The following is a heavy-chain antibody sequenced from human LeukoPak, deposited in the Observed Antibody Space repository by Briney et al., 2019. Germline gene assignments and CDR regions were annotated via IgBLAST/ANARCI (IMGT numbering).Heavy chain of an antibody. V-gene: IGHV4-4*02. D-gene: IGHD2-15*01. CDR1: GGSISSSNW. CDR3: ARDPIYCSGGSCYAFDI. J-gene: IGHJ3*02. CDR2: IYHSGST. Sequence: EPSETLSLTCAVSGGSISSSNWWSWIRQPPGKGLEWIGEIYHSGSTNYNPSLKSRVTISVDKSKTQFSLKMRSVTAADTAVYYCARDPIYCSGGSCYAFDIWGQGTMVTVSS.